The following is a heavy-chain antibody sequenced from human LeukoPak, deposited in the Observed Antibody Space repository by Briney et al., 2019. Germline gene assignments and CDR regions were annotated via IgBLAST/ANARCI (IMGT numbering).Heavy chain of an antibody. V-gene: IGHV3-30*04. CDR2: ISYDGSNK. CDR1: GFTFSSYA. Sequence: PGRSLRLSCAASGFTFSSYAMHWVRQAPGKGLEWVAVISYDGSNKYYADSVKGRFTISRDNSKNTLYLQMNSLRAEDTAVYYCARDRDGDYGLLMDYWGQRTLVTVSS. CDR3: ARDRDGDYGLLMDY. J-gene: IGHJ4*02. D-gene: IGHD4-17*01.